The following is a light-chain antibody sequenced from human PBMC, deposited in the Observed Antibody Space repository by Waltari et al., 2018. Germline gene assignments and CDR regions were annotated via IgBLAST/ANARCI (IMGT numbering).Light chain of an antibody. Sequence: SEMTQSPSSLSASVGDTVTIPCRASPGLGDSVDWFQQRPGSPPKSLVYAASRLESGFSSRFSGSRSVTNVTLTANSLQPEDSAVYYCQQYARRPMTFGQGTRLESK. CDR2: AAS. V-gene: IGKV1-16*01. J-gene: IGKJ5*01. CDR1: PGLGDS. CDR3: QQYARRPMT.